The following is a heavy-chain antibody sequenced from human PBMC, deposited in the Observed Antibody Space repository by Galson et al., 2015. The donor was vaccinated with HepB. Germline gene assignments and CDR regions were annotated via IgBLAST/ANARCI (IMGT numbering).Heavy chain of an antibody. CDR3: ARDTWGIAAADFFDT. D-gene: IGHD6-13*01. J-gene: IGHJ4*02. CDR2: IAGSGGHS. Sequence: LRLSCATSGFTFGTYAMSWVRQPPGKGLEGVSTIAGSGGHSYYVDSVKGRFTISRDNSKDTLYLQMHSLRADDTALYYCARDTWGIAAADFFDTWGQGALVTVSS. V-gene: IGHV3-23*01. CDR1: GFTFGTYA.